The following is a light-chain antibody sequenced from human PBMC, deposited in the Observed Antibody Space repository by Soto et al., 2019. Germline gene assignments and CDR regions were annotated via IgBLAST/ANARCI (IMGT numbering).Light chain of an antibody. J-gene: IGLJ3*02. Sequence: QSALTQPASVSGSPGQSIIIYCTGTSSDIGSQNFVSWHQQRPGKSPKFIIYGVTNRPSGVSNRFSGSKSGNTASLTISGLQADDEAEYYCSSYSSSYTWVFGGGTKVTVL. CDR1: SSDIGSQNF. V-gene: IGLV2-14*01. CDR2: GVT. CDR3: SSYSSSYTWV.